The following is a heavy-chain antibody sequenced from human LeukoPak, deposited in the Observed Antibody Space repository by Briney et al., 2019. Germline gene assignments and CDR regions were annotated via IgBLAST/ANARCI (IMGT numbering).Heavy chain of an antibody. CDR1: GFTFRTYG. CDR2: ITGSSTWT. CDR3: ARELVSLGTGYFDL. J-gene: IGHJ2*01. D-gene: IGHD7-27*01. V-gene: IGHV3-23*01. Sequence: GGSLRLSCEASGFTFRTYGMTLGRQAPGKGLEWVSGITGSSTWTYFADSVRGRFTISRDNSKNTLHLQLNPLPADDTAIYYCARELVSLGTGYFDLWGRGTLVTASS.